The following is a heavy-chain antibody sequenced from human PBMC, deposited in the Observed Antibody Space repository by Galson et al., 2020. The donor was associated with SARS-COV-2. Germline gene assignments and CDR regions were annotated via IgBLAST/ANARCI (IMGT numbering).Heavy chain of an antibody. CDR3: ARDLAVAGPGDDY. J-gene: IGHJ4*02. V-gene: IGHV3-33*01. CDR2: IWYDGSNK. Sequence: GESLKISCAASGFTFSSYGMHWVRQAPGKGLEWVAVIWYDGSNKYYADSVKGRFTISRDNSKNTLYLQMNSLRAEDTAVYYCARDLAVAGPGDDYWGQGTLVTVSS. D-gene: IGHD6-19*01. CDR1: GFTFSSYG.